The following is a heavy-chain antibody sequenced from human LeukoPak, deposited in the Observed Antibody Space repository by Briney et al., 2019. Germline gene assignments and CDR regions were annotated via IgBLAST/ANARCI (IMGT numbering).Heavy chain of an antibody. J-gene: IGHJ4*02. CDR2: INTNTGNP. V-gene: IGHV7-4-1*02. CDR3: ARGNYDSSGYQTR. D-gene: IGHD3-22*01. Sequence: GESLKISCKGSGYSFTSYWIGWVRQMPGKGLEWMGWINTNTGNPTYAQGFTGRFVFSLDTSVSTAYLQISSLKAEDTAVYYCARGNYDSSGYQTRWGQGTLVTVSS. CDR1: GYSFTSYW.